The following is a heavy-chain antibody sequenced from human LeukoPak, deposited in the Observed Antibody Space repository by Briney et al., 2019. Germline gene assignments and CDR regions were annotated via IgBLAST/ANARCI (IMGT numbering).Heavy chain of an antibody. D-gene: IGHD3-22*01. CDR1: GGSISSGGYY. Sequence: SETLSLTCSVSGGSISSGGYYWSWIRQHPGKGLEWIGYIYYSGSTYSNPSLKSRVTISVDTSKNQFSLKLSYVTAADTAVYYCARGDYYDSSGYADYWGQGTLVTVSS. CDR3: ARGDYYDSSGYADY. V-gene: IGHV4-31*03. J-gene: IGHJ4*02. CDR2: IYYSGST.